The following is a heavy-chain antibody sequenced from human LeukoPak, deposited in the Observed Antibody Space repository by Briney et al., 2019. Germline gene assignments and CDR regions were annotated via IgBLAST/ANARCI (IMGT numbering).Heavy chain of an antibody. V-gene: IGHV4-38-2*02. Sequence: SETLSLTCTVSGHSISNYWAWIRQPPGKGVEWIGSISHGATPYYKPSLNSPLTISIDVSKTHFSLELTSVTATDTAVYYCARTSYYYGSGSSAVDPWGQGTLVTVSS. CDR2: ISHGATP. CDR1: GHSISNY. CDR3: ARTSYYYGSGSSAVDP. D-gene: IGHD3-10*01. J-gene: IGHJ5*02.